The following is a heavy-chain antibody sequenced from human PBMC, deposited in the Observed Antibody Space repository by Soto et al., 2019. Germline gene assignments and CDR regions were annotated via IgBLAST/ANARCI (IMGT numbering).Heavy chain of an antibody. CDR2: IYYSGST. J-gene: IGHJ5*02. V-gene: IGHV4-59*01. CDR3: ARELFGRSVWFAP. CDR1: GGSISSYY. Sequence: SETLSLTCTVSGGSISSYYWSWIRQPPGKGLEWIGYIYYSGSTNYNPSLKSRVTISVDTSKNQFSLKLSSVTAADTAVYYCARELFGRSVWFAPWGQGTLVTVSS. D-gene: IGHD3-10*01.